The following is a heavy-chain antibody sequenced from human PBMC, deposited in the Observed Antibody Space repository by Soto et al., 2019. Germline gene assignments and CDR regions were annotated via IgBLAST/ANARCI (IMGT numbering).Heavy chain of an antibody. CDR1: GGSVSSGSYY. D-gene: IGHD6-19*01. V-gene: IGHV4-61*01. J-gene: IGHJ6*02. CDR3: ARGIEGWYQGRYYYGMDV. Sequence: QVQLQESGPGLVKPSETLSLTCTVSGGSVSSGSYYWSWIRQPPGKGLEWIGYIYYSGSTNYNPSLNRRVTLSVDTSKNQFSLKLSSVTAADTAVYYCARGIEGWYQGRYYYGMDVWGQGTTVTVSS. CDR2: IYYSGST.